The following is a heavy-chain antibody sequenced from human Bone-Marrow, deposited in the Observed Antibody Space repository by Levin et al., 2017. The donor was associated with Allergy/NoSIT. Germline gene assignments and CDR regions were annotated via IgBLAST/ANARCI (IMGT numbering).Heavy chain of an antibody. CDR1: GFTFSSFA. CDR2: ISAGGGSA. Sequence: EASVKVSCAASGFTFSSFAMSWVRQAPGKGLEWVSAISAGGGSAYYADSVKGRFTVSRDNSKNTLYLQMNSLRAEDTAVYYCAKEGPYSSGWLFDFWGQGTLVTVSS. D-gene: IGHD6-19*01. J-gene: IGHJ4*02. CDR3: AKEGPYSSGWLFDF. V-gene: IGHV3-23*01.